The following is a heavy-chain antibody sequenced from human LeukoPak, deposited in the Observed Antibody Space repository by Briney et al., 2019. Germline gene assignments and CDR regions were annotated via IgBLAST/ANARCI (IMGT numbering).Heavy chain of an antibody. Sequence: GGSLRLSCAASGFTVSSNYMSWVRQAPGKGLQWASIIYSGGSTYYAVSVKGRFTISRDNSKNTPYLQMNSLRAEDTAVYYCARDWGSGWYYFDYWGQGTLVTVSS. D-gene: IGHD6-19*01. J-gene: IGHJ4*02. V-gene: IGHV3-66*01. CDR1: GFTVSSNY. CDR2: IYSGGST. CDR3: ARDWGSGWYYFDY.